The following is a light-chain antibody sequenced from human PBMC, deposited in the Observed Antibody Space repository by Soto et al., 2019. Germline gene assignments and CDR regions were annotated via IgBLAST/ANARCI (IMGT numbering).Light chain of an antibody. CDR1: QSISSY. J-gene: IGKJ5*01. V-gene: IGKV1-39*01. CDR2: AAS. CDR3: QQSYSTPRA. Sequence: DIQMTQSPSSLSASVGDRVTITCRASQSISSYLNWYQQKPGKAPKLLIYAASSLQSGVPSRFSVSGSVTDFTLSISTLQPEDCATYYYQQSYSTPRAFGQGTLLEIK.